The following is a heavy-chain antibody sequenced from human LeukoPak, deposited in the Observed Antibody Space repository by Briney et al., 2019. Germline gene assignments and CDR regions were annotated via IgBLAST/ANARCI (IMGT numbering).Heavy chain of an antibody. Sequence: ASVKVSCKASGYTLTSYFIHWVRQAPGQGLEWMGIINPSGDSTSYAQKFQGRVTMTRDTSTSTVYMELSSLRSEDTAVYYCARDQDWNYAFDIWGQGTMVTVSS. J-gene: IGHJ3*02. V-gene: IGHV1-46*01. CDR3: ARDQDWNYAFDI. CDR2: INPSGDST. CDR1: GYTLTSYF. D-gene: IGHD1-7*01.